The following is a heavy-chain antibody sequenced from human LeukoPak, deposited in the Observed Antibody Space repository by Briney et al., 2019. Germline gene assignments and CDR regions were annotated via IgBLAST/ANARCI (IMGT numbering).Heavy chain of an antibody. J-gene: IGHJ3*02. CDR2: ISGSGGST. CDR1: GFTFSSYA. CDR3: AKDGPLFGPSRVTFDI. D-gene: IGHD3-3*01. V-gene: IGHV3-23*01. Sequence: GGSLRLSCAASGFTFSSYAMSWVRQAPGKGLEWVSAISGSGGSTYYADSVKGRFTISRDNSKNTLYLQMNSLRAEDTAVYYCAKDGPLFGPSRVTFDIWGQGTMVTVSS.